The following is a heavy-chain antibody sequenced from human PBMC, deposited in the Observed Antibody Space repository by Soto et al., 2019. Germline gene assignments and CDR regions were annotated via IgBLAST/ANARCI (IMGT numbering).Heavy chain of an antibody. CDR1: GFTVSSHY. CDR2: IYSGGST. V-gene: IGHV3-66*01. D-gene: IGHD2-21*02. J-gene: IGHJ5*02. Sequence: GGSLRLSCAASGFTVSSHYMRWVRQAPGKGLEWVSVIYSGGSTYYADSVKGRSTISRDNSKNTLYLQMNSLRAEDTAVYYCARSGGNYWFDPWGQGTLVTVSS. CDR3: ARSGGNYWFDP.